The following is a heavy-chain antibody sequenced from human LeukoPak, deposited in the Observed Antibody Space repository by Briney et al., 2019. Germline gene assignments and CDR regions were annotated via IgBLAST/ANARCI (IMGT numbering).Heavy chain of an antibody. V-gene: IGHV4-38-2*02. D-gene: IGHD1-14*01. J-gene: IGHJ4*02. CDR1: GDSVTNDFF. Sequence: SETLSLTCTVSGDSVTNDFFWGWVRQPPGKELEWIGSFCLGRDTYYRPSLKSRVTISVDTSKNQFSLNLNSVTAADTAVYYCARWASISREPGGFFDHWGQGTLVTVAS. CDR2: FCLGRDT. CDR3: ARWASISREPGGFFDH.